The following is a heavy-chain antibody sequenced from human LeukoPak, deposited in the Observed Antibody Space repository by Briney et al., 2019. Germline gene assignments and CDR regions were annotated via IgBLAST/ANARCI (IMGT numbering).Heavy chain of an antibody. D-gene: IGHD3-10*01. CDR1: GYTFTGYY. CDR2: INPNSGGT. Sequence: ASVKVSCKASGYTFTGYYMHWVRQAPGQGLEWMGWINPNSGGTNYAQKFQGRVTMTRDTSISTAYMELSRLRSDDTAVYYCARVPRITMVRGVITQQAFDYWGQGTLVTVSS. J-gene: IGHJ4*02. V-gene: IGHV1-2*02. CDR3: ARVPRITMVRGVITQQAFDY.